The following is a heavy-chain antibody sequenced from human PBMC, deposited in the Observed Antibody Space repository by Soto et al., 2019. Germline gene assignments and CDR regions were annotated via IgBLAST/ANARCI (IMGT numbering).Heavy chain of an antibody. CDR3: ARGVNYSGSYYIDY. D-gene: IGHD1-26*01. CDR1: GGSFSGYY. J-gene: IGHJ4*02. V-gene: IGHV4-34*01. CDR2: INHSGST. Sequence: SETLSLTCAVYGGSFSGYYWSWIRQPPGKGLEWIGEINHSGSTNYNPSLKSRVTISVDTSKNQFSLKLSSVTAADTAVYYCARGVNYSGSYYIDYWGQGTLVTVSS.